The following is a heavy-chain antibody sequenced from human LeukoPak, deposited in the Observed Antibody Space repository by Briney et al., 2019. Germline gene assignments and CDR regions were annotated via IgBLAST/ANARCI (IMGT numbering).Heavy chain of an antibody. D-gene: IGHD4-17*01. J-gene: IGHJ5*02. CDR2: ISYDGSNK. V-gene: IGHV3-30*18. CDR3: AKDSNYGDYVSFYWFDP. CDR1: GFTFSSCG. Sequence: PGGSLRLSCAASGFTFSSCGMHWVRQAPGKGLEWVAVISYDGSNKYYADSVKGRFTISRDNSKNTLYLQMNSLRAEDTAVYYCAKDSNYGDYVSFYWFDPWGQGTLVTVSS.